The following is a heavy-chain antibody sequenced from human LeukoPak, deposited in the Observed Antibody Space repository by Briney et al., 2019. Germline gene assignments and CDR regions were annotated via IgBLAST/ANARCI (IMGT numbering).Heavy chain of an antibody. J-gene: IGHJ4*02. CDR3: TRDRSRAEDD. D-gene: IGHD1-14*01. Sequence: PGGSLRLSCAASGFTFSGHWISWVRQAPGKWLEWVANINQGGSDKYYVESVKGRFTISRDNANNLLYLQMNSLRGEDTAVYYCTRDRSRAEDDWGQGTLVTVSS. V-gene: IGHV3-7*01. CDR2: INQGGSDK. CDR1: GFTFSGHW.